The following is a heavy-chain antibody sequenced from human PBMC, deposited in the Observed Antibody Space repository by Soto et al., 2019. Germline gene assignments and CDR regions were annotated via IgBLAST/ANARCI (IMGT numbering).Heavy chain of an antibody. CDR1: GFTISSYA. D-gene: IGHD2-15*01. Sequence: GGSLRLSCAASGFTISSYAMTWVRQAPGKGLEWVSVLSGSGGTTYYADSVKGRFTISRDNAKNTLYLQMNSLRAEDTAVYYCVRTSLVVAAATREDYWGQGTLVTVSS. CDR3: VRTSLVVAAATREDY. J-gene: IGHJ4*02. CDR2: LSGSGGTT. V-gene: IGHV3-23*01.